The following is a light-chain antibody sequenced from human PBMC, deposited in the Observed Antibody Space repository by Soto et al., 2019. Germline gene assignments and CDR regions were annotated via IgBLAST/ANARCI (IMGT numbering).Light chain of an antibody. V-gene: IGKV1-9*01. CDR2: AAS. CDR1: QDIAIY. J-gene: IGKJ4*01. CDR3: QQLRMYPST. Sequence: IQLPHSPSSLAASLGDRVTITCGASQDIAIYLAWYQQKPGEAPKLLLYAASTLYGGVPSRFRGSGSGTDFALTITSLQAEDFETYYCQQLRMYPSTFGGGTKVDIK.